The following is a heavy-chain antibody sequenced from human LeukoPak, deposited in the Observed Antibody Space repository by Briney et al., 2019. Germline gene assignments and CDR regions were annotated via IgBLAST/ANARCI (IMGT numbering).Heavy chain of an antibody. CDR3: ARYFVESWFDP. CDR2: IYHSGST. D-gene: IGHD3-3*01. CDR1: GYSISSGYY. J-gene: IGHJ5*02. V-gene: IGHV4-38-2*02. Sequence: SETLSLTCTVSGYSISSGYYWGWIRQPPGKGLEWIGSIYHSGSTYYNPSLKSRVTISVDTSRNQFSLKLNSVTAADTAVYYCARYFVESWFDPWGQGTLVTVSS.